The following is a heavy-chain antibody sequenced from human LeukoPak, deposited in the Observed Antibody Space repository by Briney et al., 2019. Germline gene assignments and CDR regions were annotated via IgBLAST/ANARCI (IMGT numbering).Heavy chain of an antibody. D-gene: IGHD6-19*01. CDR3: AREGSSGYYFFDY. CDR2: IGHDGGEK. J-gene: IGHJ4*02. V-gene: IGHV3-30*02. Sequence: PGGSLRLSCAASGFTFNSYGMHWVRQAPGKGLEFVAYIGHDGGEKYYADSVRGRFSISRDNSKNTLYLQMNSLRAEDTAVYYCAREGSSGYYFFDYWGQGTLVTASS. CDR1: GFTFNSYG.